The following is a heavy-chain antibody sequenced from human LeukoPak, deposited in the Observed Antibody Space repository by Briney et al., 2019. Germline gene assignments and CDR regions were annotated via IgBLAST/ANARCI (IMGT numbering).Heavy chain of an antibody. J-gene: IGHJ4*02. CDR3: ARDLGYCSSTSCYAYFDY. V-gene: IGHV1-18*01. Sequence: ASVKVSCKASGYTFTSYGISWVWQAPGQGLEWMGWISAYNGNTNYAQKLQGRVTMTTDTSTSTAYMELRSLRSDDTAVYYCARDLGYCSSTSCYAYFDYWGQGTLVTVSS. CDR1: GYTFTSYG. D-gene: IGHD2-2*01. CDR2: ISAYNGNT.